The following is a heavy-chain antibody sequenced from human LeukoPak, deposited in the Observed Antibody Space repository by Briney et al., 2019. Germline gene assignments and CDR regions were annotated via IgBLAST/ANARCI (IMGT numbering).Heavy chain of an antibody. CDR1: GYRFTTYW. Sequence: GESLKISCKGSGYRFTTYWIGWVRQMLGKGLEWMGIIYPGDSDTRYSPSFQGQVTISADKSISTAYLQWSSLKASDTAMYYCARLVGSVSYYFPDYYYYAMDVWGKGTTVTVSS. J-gene: IGHJ6*04. CDR3: ARLVGSVSYYFPDYYYYAMDV. V-gene: IGHV5-51*01. CDR2: IYPGDSDT. D-gene: IGHD3-10*01.